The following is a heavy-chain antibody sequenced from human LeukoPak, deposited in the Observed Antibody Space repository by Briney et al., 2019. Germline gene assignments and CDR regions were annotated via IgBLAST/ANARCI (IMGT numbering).Heavy chain of an antibody. CDR1: GYTFTSYG. Sequence: ASVKVSCKASGYTFTSYGISWVRQAPGQELEWMGWISAYNGNTNYAQKLQGRVTMTTDTSTSTAYMELRSLTSDDTAVYYCARLPGVGAQRWFDPWGQGTLVTVSS. CDR2: ISAYNGNT. CDR3: ARLPGVGAQRWFDP. D-gene: IGHD1-26*01. V-gene: IGHV1-18*01. J-gene: IGHJ5*02.